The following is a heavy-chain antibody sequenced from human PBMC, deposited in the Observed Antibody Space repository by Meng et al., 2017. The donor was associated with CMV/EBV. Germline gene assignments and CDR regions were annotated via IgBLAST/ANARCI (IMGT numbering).Heavy chain of an antibody. CDR3: ARGWLLGFDY. V-gene: IGHV3-7*04. Sequence: GESLKISCAASGFTFSSYWMSWVRQAPGKGLEWVANIKQDGSEKYYVDSVKGRFTISRDNAKNSLYLQMNSLRAEDTPVYYCARGWLLGFDYWGQGTLVTVSS. J-gene: IGHJ4*02. D-gene: IGHD2-15*01. CDR1: GFTFSSYW. CDR2: IKQDGSEK.